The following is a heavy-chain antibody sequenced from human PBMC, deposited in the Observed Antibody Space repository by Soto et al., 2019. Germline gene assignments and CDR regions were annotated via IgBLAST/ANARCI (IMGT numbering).Heavy chain of an antibody. V-gene: IGHV1-46*01. CDR2: INPTGGRT. CDR1: GYSFTSYY. D-gene: IGHD3-16*01. CDR3: ARGGSVTKSFNYYFGMDV. J-gene: IGHJ6*02. Sequence: SVKVSCKASGYSFTSYYIHWVRQAPGQGLEWIGLINPTGGRTTYAQRFQGRVIMTRDTATSTLYLQLASLRSDDTALYYCARGGSVTKSFNYYFGMDVWGQGSTVTVSS.